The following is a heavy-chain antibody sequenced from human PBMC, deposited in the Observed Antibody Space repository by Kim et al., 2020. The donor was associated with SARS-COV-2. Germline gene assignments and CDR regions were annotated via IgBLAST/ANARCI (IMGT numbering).Heavy chain of an antibody. V-gene: IGHV5-51*01. Sequence: GESLKISCKGSGYSFTSYWIGWVRQMPGKGLEWMGIIYPGDSDTRYSPSFQGQVTISADKSISTAYLQWSSLKASDTAMYYCARQGTEGYYDFPFDPWGQGTLVTVSS. CDR2: IYPGDSDT. D-gene: IGHD3-3*01. CDR3: ARQGTEGYYDFPFDP. J-gene: IGHJ5*02. CDR1: GYSFTSYW.